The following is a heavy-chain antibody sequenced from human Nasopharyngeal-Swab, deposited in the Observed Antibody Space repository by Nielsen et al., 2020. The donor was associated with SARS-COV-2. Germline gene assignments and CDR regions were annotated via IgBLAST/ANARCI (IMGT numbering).Heavy chain of an antibody. Sequence: GESLKISCAASGFTFSSYGMHWVRQAPGKGLEWVAVIWYDGSNKYYADSVKGRFTISRDNSKNTLYLQMNSMRAEDTAVYYCARDLRCSSTSCYDKAAYWGQGTLVTVSS. D-gene: IGHD2-2*01. V-gene: IGHV3-33*01. CDR2: IWYDGSNK. CDR1: GFTFSSYG. CDR3: ARDLRCSSTSCYDKAAY. J-gene: IGHJ4*02.